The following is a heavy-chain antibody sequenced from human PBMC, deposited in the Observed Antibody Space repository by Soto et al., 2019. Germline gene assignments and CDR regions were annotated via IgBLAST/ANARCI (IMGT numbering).Heavy chain of an antibody. Sequence: EVQLLESGGGLERPGGSLRLSCTASGFTFGNFAMNWVRQAPGKGLEWVSGISSSGESTYYADSVKGRLSISRDNSKNTLYLQMDSLRVEDTALYYCAKPSDYDRNPYCYFDLWGRGTLVTVSS. J-gene: IGHJ2*01. D-gene: IGHD3-22*01. CDR3: AKPSDYDRNPYCYFDL. V-gene: IGHV3-23*01. CDR1: GFTFGNFA. CDR2: ISSSGEST.